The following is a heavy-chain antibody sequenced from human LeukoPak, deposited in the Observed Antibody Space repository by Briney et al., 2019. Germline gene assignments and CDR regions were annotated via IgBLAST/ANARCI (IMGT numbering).Heavy chain of an antibody. CDR2: IYYSGST. CDR3: AREDTYCPRSSCYMGHYHYYMDV. V-gene: IGHV4-39*07. Sequence: SETLSLTCTVSGGSISSSSYYWGWIRQPPGKGLEWIGSIYYSGSTYYNPSLKSRVTISVDTSKNQFSLKLSSVTAADTAVYYCAREDTYCPRSSCYMGHYHYYMDVWGKGTTVTVSS. J-gene: IGHJ6*03. CDR1: GGSISSSSYY. D-gene: IGHD2-15*01.